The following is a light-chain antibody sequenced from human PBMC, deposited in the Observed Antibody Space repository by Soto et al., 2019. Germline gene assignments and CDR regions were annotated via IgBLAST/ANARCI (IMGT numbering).Light chain of an antibody. J-gene: IGKJ2*02. CDR2: AAS. CDR1: QNINAY. Sequence: DIQVTQSPAALSASVGDGVTITCRASQNINAYVNWYQPTSGKAPELPIYAASNLQSGVPPRFSGSGSGTEFALVITSLQPEDSATYYCQQSYIIPRTFGQRTKVDIK. V-gene: IGKV1-39*01. CDR3: QQSYIIPRT.